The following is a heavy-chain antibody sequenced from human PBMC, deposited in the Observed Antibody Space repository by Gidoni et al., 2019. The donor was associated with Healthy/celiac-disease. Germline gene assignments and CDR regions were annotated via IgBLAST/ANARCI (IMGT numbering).Heavy chain of an antibody. J-gene: IGHJ6*02. D-gene: IGHD6-13*01. V-gene: IGHV3-23*01. CDR2: ISGSGGST. CDR3: AKILDSSSWLSGFYYYGMDV. Sequence: EVQLLESGGGLVQPGGSLRLSCSASGFPFRSYAMSWVGQAPGTGLECVSAISGSGGSTYYAASVKGRFTISRDNSKNTLYLQMSSLRAEDTAVYYCAKILDSSSWLSGFYYYGMDVWGQGTTVTVSS. CDR1: GFPFRSYA.